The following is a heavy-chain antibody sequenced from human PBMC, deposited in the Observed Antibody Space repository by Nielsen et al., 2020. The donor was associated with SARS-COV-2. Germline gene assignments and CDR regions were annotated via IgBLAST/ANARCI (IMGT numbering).Heavy chain of an antibody. D-gene: IGHD3-16*01. J-gene: IGHJ3*02. Sequence: LRLSCAVSGGSISSGGYAWSWIRHPPGKGLEWIGYIYHSGRTYYNPSLKSRVTISVDRSKNQFSLKLSSVTAADTAVYYCARGGRITFGGADDAFYIWGQGTMVTVSS. V-gene: IGHV4-30-2*01. CDR3: ARGGRITFGGADDAFYI. CDR2: IYHSGRT. CDR1: GGSISSGGYA.